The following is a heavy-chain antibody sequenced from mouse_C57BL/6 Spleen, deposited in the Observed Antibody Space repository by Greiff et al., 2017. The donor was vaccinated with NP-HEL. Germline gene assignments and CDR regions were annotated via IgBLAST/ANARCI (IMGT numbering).Heavy chain of an antibody. D-gene: IGHD2-5*01. J-gene: IGHJ1*03. CDR1: GFTFSDYG. Sequence: EVMLVESGGGLVKPGGSLKLSCAASGFTFSDYGMHWVRQAPEKGLEWVAYISSGSSTIYYADTVKGRFTISRDNAKNTLFLQMTSLRSEDTAMYYCARSEGYSNYWYFDVWGTGTTVTVSS. CDR3: ARSEGYSNYWYFDV. V-gene: IGHV5-17*01. CDR2: ISSGSSTI.